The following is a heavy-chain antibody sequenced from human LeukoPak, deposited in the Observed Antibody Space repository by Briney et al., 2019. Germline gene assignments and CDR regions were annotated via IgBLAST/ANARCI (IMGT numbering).Heavy chain of an antibody. V-gene: IGHV7-4-1*01. CDR2: INTNTGNP. D-gene: IGHD2-2*01. CDR1: GYTFTSYA. Sequence: ASVKVSCKASGYTFTSYAMNWVRQAPGQGLEWMGWINTNTGNPTYAQGFTGRFVFSVDTSVSTAYLQICSLKAEVTAVYYCARDGGRRPAASYYYYGMGVWGKGTTVTVSS. J-gene: IGHJ6*04. CDR3: ARDGGRRPAASYYYYGMGV.